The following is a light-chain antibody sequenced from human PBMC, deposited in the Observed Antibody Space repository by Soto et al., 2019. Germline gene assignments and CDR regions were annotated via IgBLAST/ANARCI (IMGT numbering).Light chain of an antibody. Sequence: QSALTQPPSASGTPGQRVTISCSGRSSNIGNNYVYWYRHLPGTATKLLIYKDNQRPSGVPARMSGAKSGTSASLAISGPRSEDEADYYYAAWDDSLSGVVFGGGTQVTVL. V-gene: IGLV1-47*01. CDR1: SSNIGNNY. CDR3: AAWDDSLSGVV. J-gene: IGLJ2*01. CDR2: KDN.